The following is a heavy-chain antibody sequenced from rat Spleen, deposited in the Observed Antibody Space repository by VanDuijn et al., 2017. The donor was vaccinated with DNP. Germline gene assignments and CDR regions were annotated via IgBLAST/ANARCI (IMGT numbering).Heavy chain of an antibody. CDR3: TRDGPPYYGVPFDY. CDR1: GFTFNNYW. CDR2: IRYNGGTP. J-gene: IGHJ2*01. D-gene: IGHD1-7*01. Sequence: EVQLAESGGGLVQPGRSLKLSCAASGFTFNNYWMTWVRQAPAKGLEWVATIRYNGGTPYYRDSVKGRFTISRDNAQSTLYLQIDSLRSEDTATYYCTRDGPPYYGVPFDYWGQGVMVTVSS. V-gene: IGHV5-29*01.